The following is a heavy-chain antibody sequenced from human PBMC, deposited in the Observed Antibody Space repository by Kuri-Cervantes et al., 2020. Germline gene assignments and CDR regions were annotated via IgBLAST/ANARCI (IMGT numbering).Heavy chain of an antibody. D-gene: IGHD5-12*01. J-gene: IGHJ4*02. Sequence: GGSLRLSCAASGFTFSSYGMHWVRQAPGKGLEWVAVIWYDGSNKYYADSVKGRFTISRDNDMNSLYLQMDGLRAEDTAFYYCARPSSSGYVLFWGQGTPVTVSS. V-gene: IGHV3-33*01. CDR2: IWYDGSNK. CDR3: ARPSSSGYVLF. CDR1: GFTFSSYG.